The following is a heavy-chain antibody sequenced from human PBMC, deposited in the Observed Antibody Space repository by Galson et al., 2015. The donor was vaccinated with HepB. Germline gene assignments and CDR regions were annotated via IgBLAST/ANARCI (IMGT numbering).Heavy chain of an antibody. D-gene: IGHD3-3*01. J-gene: IGHJ4*02. CDR2: IYSGGST. V-gene: IGHV3-53*01. CDR3: AREGGVVLHPVHY. CDR1: GFTVSSNY. Sequence: SLRLSCAASGFTVSSNYMSWVRQAPGKGLEWVSVIYSGGSTYYADSVKGRFTISSDNAKNSLYLLMNSRRAEDTAVYYCAREGGVVLHPVHYWGQGTLVTVSS.